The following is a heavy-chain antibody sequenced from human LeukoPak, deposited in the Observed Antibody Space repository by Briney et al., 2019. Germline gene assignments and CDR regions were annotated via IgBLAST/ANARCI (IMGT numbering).Heavy chain of an antibody. CDR2: ISGSGGST. J-gene: IGHJ4*02. V-gene: IGHV3-23*01. D-gene: IGHD6-19*01. CDR3: ARPAASYSRGWSDY. CDR1: GFTFSSYA. Sequence: GGSLRLSCAASGFTFSSYAMSWVRQAPGKGLEWVSAISGSGGSTYYADSVKGRFTISRDKSKNTLYLQMNSLRAEDTAVYYCARPAASYSRGWSDYWGQGTLVTVSS.